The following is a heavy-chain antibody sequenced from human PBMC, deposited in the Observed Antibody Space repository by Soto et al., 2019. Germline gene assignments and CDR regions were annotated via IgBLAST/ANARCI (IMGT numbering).Heavy chain of an antibody. D-gene: IGHD1-1*01. Sequence: SETLSLTCTVSGASISGFYWSWIRKSAGKGLEWIGRIYATGTTDYNPSLKSRVMMSVDTSKKQFSLKLRSVTAADTAVYYCVRDGTKTLRDWFDPWSQGISVTVSS. CDR1: GASISGFY. V-gene: IGHV4-4*07. CDR3: VRDGTKTLRDWFDP. J-gene: IGHJ5*02. CDR2: IYATGTT.